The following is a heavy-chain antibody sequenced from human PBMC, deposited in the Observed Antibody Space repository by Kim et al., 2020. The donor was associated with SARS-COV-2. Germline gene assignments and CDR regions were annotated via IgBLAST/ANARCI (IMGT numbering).Heavy chain of an antibody. V-gene: IGHV3-48*03. Sequence: GGSLRLSCAASGFTFSSYEMNWVRQAPGKGLEWVSYISSSGSTIYYADYVKGRFTISRDNAKNSLYLQMNSLRAEDTAGYYCAVRGGFVVVQAAIADAF. CDR2: ISSSGSTI. D-gene: IGHD2-2*01. CDR1: GFTFSSYE. J-gene: IGHJ3*01. CDR3: AVRGGFVVVQAAIADAF.